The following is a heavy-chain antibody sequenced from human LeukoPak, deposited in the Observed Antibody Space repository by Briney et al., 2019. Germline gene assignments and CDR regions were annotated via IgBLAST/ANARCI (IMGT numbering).Heavy chain of an antibody. Sequence: SETLSLTCTVSDGSISSSSYYWGWIRQSPGKGLEWIGSVFYSGNTFYNPSLKSRVAIFVDTSQSLLSLKLSSVTAADTAVYYCARLVGATDHFDYWGRGTLVTVSS. CDR3: ARLVGATDHFDY. D-gene: IGHD1-26*01. V-gene: IGHV4-39*01. CDR2: VFYSGNT. CDR1: DGSISSSSYY. J-gene: IGHJ4*02.